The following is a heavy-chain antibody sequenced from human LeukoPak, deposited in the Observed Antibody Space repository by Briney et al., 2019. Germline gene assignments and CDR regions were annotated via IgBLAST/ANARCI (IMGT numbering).Heavy chain of an antibody. J-gene: IGHJ6*03. CDR2: ISNSGGNF. CDR3: AKDAAGAVNSRWSNYMAI. Sequence: GGSLRLSCEASGFYFSGSTMNWVRQAPGKGLEWIAFISNSGGNFFYADSVKGRCTISRDNSKNTLSLQLNSLRVDDTAVYYCAKDAAGAVNSRWSNYMAIWGKGTRVIVS. CDR1: GFYFSGST. V-gene: IGHV3-23*01. D-gene: IGHD6-19*01.